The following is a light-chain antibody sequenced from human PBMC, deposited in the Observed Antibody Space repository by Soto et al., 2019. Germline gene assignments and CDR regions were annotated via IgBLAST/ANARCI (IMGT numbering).Light chain of an antibody. CDR1: SSDVGAYNF. V-gene: IGLV2-14*03. CDR3: SAHTTSSLYV. Sequence: QSALTQPASLSGSPGQSITVSCTGTSSDVGAYNFVAWYQQHPGKAPKVILYDVSDRPSGVSNRFSGSKSGNTASLTISGLRAEDEADYYCSAHTTSSLYVLGSGTKV. J-gene: IGLJ1*01. CDR2: DVS.